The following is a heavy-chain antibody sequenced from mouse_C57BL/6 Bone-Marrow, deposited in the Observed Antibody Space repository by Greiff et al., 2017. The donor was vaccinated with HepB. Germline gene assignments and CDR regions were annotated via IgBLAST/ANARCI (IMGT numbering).Heavy chain of an antibody. J-gene: IGHJ2*01. D-gene: IGHD1-3*01. Sequence: EVQGVESGGDLVKPGGSLKLSCAASGFTFSSYGMSWVRQTPDKRLEWVATISSGGSYTYYPDSVKGRFTISRDNAKNTLYLQMSSLKSEDTAMYYCARQAHFDYWGKGTTLTVSS. V-gene: IGHV5-6*01. CDR3: ARQAHFDY. CDR2: ISSGGSYT. CDR1: GFTFSSYG.